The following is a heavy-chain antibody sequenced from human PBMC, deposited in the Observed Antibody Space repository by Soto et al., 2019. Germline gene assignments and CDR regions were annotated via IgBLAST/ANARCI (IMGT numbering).Heavy chain of an antibody. J-gene: IGHJ4*02. Sequence: QVQLQESGPGLVKPSQTLSLTCTVSGGSISSGDYYWSWIRQPPGKGLEWIGYIYYSGSTYYNPSLKSRVTISVDTSKNQFSLKLSSVTAADTAVYYCASSSHYDILTGPGGFDYWGQGTLVTVSS. CDR2: IYYSGST. CDR1: GGSISSGDYY. D-gene: IGHD3-9*01. V-gene: IGHV4-30-4*01. CDR3: ASSSHYDILTGPGGFDY.